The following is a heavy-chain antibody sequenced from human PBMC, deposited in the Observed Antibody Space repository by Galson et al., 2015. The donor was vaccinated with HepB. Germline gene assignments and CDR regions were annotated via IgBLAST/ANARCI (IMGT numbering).Heavy chain of an antibody. D-gene: IGHD2-21*02. Sequence: SLRLSCAASGFTFGDYAMSWVRQAPGKGLEWVGFIRSKAYGGTTEYAASVKGRFTISRDDSKSIAYLQMNSLKTEDTAVYYCTRDDCGGDCYPSPDAFDIWGQGTMVTVSS. J-gene: IGHJ3*02. CDR2: IRSKAYGGTT. CDR1: GFTFGDYA. V-gene: IGHV3-49*04. CDR3: TRDDCGGDCYPSPDAFDI.